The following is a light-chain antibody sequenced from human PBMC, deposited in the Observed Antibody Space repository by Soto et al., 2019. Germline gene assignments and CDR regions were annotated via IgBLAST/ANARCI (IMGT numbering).Light chain of an antibody. J-gene: IGKJ1*01. CDR1: QSVSTW. CDR3: QQYNSWT. V-gene: IGKV1-5*03. Sequence: DIQMTQSPSTLSASVGDRVTITCRASQSVSTWLAWYQQKPGKAPKLLIYKASNLESGVPSRFTGSGSGTEFTLTISSLQPDDFATYYCQQYNSWTLGQGTKVDIK. CDR2: KAS.